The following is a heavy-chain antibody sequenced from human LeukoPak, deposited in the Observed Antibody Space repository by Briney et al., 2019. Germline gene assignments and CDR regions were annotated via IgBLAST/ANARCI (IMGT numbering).Heavy chain of an antibody. V-gene: IGHV1-24*01. CDR2: FDPEDGET. D-gene: IGHD3-10*01. Sequence: ASVKVSCKVSGYTLTEVSMHWVRQAPGKGLEWMGGFDPEDGETIYAQKFQGRVTMTEDTSTDTAYMELSSLRSEDTAVYYCATPFTSYGSGEFDPWGQGTLVTVSS. J-gene: IGHJ5*02. CDR3: ATPFTSYGSGEFDP. CDR1: GYTLTEVS.